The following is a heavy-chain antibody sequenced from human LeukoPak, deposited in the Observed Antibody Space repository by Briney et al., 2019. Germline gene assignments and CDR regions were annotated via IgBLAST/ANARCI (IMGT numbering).Heavy chain of an antibody. CDR1: GGSISSSSYY. J-gene: IGHJ5*02. CDR3: AISFGGPTLSWFDP. CDR2: IYYSGST. D-gene: IGHD3-16*01. Sequence: SETLSLTWTVSGGSISSSSYYWGWIREPPGKGLEWIGSIYYSGSTYYNPSLKSRVTISVDASKNQFSLKLSSVTAADTAVYYCAISFGGPTLSWFDPWGQGTLVTVSS. V-gene: IGHV4-39*07.